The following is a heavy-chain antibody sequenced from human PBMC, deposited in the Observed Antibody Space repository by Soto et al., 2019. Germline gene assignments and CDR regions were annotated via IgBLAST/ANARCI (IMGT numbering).Heavy chain of an antibody. CDR3: AAATTSNFHFPY. D-gene: IGHD1-1*01. V-gene: IGHV3-33*03. CDR1: GFSINTHY. Sequence: GGTLRLSCAASGFSINTHYWHWVRQPPGKGLEWLANIWYAGSNKFYAESVKGRFSISKDNTKNTLYLQMSSLRAEDTAVYYCAAATTSNFHFPYWGQGTQVTVSS. J-gene: IGHJ4*02. CDR2: IWYAGSNK.